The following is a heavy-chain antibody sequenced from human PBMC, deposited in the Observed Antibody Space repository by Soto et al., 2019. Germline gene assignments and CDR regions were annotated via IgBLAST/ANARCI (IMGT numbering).Heavy chain of an antibody. CDR1: GFSLSTSGVG. CDR3: AYLPCSGGSCYWFSFSGMDV. J-gene: IGHJ6*02. Sequence: QITLKESGPTLVKPTQPLTLTCTFSGFSLSTSGVGVAWIRQPPGKALEWLALIYWDDDKRYRPSLESRRTITKDTSKNQVVLTMTHMDSVDPATYSCAYLPCSGGSCYWFSFSGMDVWGQGTTVTVSS. D-gene: IGHD2-15*01. CDR2: IYWDDDK. V-gene: IGHV2-5*02.